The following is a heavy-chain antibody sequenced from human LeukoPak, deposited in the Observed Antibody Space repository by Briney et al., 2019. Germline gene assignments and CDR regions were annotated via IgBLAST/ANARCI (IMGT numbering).Heavy chain of an antibody. J-gene: IGHJ4*02. CDR1: GGSMNTFC. D-gene: IGHD1-14*01. CDR2: VYTSGFT. CDR3: ARETLVGTTNYFDY. Sequence: SETLSLTCSVSGGSMNTFCWTWIRQPAGKGLEWIGRVYTSGFTKYNPSFRSRVSMSVDTSKKQLSLMLTSLTAADTAVYYCARETLVGTTNYFDYWGQGALVTVSS. V-gene: IGHV4-4*07.